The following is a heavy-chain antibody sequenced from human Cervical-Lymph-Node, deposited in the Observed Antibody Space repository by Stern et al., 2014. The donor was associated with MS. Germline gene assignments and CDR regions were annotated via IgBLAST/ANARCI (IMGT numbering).Heavy chain of an antibody. Sequence: QVQLVQSGAEVRKPGASVRVSCKASGYTFTSYYMLWVRQAPGQGLEWMGIFNPSGGGPSYAQKFQGRVTMTRDTSTSTVYMELSSLRSEDTAVYYCARGGWADYWGQGTLVTVSS. D-gene: IGHD5-12*01. CDR3: ARGGWADY. V-gene: IGHV1-46*01. CDR1: GYTFTSYY. CDR2: FNPSGGGP. J-gene: IGHJ4*02.